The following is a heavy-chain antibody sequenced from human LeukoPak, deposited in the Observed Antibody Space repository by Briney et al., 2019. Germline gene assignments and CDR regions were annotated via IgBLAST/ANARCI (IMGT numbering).Heavy chain of an antibody. CDR1: GGSFSGYY. V-gene: IGHV4-34*01. D-gene: IGHD6-13*01. J-gene: IGHJ2*01. Sequence: ASETLSLTCAVYGGSFSGYYWSWIRQPPGKGLEWIGEINHSGSTNYNPSLKSRVTISADTSKNQFSLKLSSVTAADTAVYYCARAPERSSWYWAGYWYFDLWGRGTLVTVSS. CDR2: INHSGST. CDR3: ARAPERSSWYWAGYWYFDL.